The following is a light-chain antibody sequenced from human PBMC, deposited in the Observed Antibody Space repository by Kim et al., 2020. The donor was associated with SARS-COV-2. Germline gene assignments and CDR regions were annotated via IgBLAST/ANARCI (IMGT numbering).Light chain of an antibody. CDR3: QAWDSSIYV. Sequence: VTRGQESGITWSGDKWGDNYASWYHKKPGQCPGVVSFRENRRPSGIPERFSGSNSGNTATLTISGTQVMDDADYCCQAWDSSIYVFGTGTKVTVL. J-gene: IGLJ1*01. V-gene: IGLV3-1*01. CDR1: KWGDNY. CDR2: REN.